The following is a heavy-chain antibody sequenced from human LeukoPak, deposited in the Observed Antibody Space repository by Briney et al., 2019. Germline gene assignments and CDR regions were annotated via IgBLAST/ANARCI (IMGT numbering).Heavy chain of an antibody. V-gene: IGHV5-51*01. J-gene: IGHJ4*02. CDR1: GYSFTSYW. CDR3: ARQSTVVTPYWPFDY. D-gene: IGHD4-23*01. Sequence: GESLKISCKGSGYSFTSYWIGWVRQMPGKGLEWMGIIYPGDSDTRYSPSFQGQVTISADKSISTAYLQWSSLKASDTAMYYCARQSTVVTPYWPFDYWGQGTLVTVSS. CDR2: IYPGDSDT.